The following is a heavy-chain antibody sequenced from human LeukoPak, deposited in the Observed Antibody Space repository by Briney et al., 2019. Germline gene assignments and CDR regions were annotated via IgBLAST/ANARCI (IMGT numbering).Heavy chain of an antibody. D-gene: IGHD6-19*01. CDR1: GFTFSSYS. Sequence: PGGSLRLSCAASGFTFSSYSMNWVRQAPGKGLEWVSSISSSSSYIYYADSVKGRFTISRDNAKNSLYLQMNSLRAEDTAVYYCARLQWLGTTDYFDYWGQGTLVTVSS. V-gene: IGHV3-21*01. CDR3: ARLQWLGTTDYFDY. CDR2: ISSSSSYI. J-gene: IGHJ4*02.